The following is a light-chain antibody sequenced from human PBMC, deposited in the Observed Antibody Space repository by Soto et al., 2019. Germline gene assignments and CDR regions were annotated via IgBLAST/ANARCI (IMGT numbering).Light chain of an antibody. CDR1: QTVAGNS. CDR3: QQCGPSLKYT. CDR2: RAS. J-gene: IGKJ2*01. Sequence: EIVLTRSPGTLYLSPGERATLSCRASQTVAGNSLAWYQQKPGQAPRLLIYRASNRATGIPDRFSGSGSGTDFTLTIIRLEPEDLAVYYCQQCGPSLKYTFGQGTTLEIK. V-gene: IGKV3-20*01.